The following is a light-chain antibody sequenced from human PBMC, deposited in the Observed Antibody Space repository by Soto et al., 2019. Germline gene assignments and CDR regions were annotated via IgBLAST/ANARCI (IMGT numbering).Light chain of an antibody. CDR3: QQYNNWPPSFT. Sequence: EIVMTQSPATLSVSPGERATLSCRASQSVSSNLAWYQQKPGQAPRHLIYGASTRATGIPARLSGSGSGTEFTLTISSLQSEDFAVYYCQQYNNWPPSFTFGPGTKVDIK. CDR2: GAS. V-gene: IGKV3-15*01. J-gene: IGKJ3*01. CDR1: QSVSSN.